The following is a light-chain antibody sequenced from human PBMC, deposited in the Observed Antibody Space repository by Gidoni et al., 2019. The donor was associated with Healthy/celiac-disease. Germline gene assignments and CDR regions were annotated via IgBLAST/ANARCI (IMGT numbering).Light chain of an antibody. V-gene: IGKV3-15*01. Sequence: EIVMTQSPATLSVSPGERATLSCRASQSVSSNLAWYQQKPGQAPRLLIYGASTRATGLPARFSGSVSGTEFTLTISSLQSEDFAVYYCQQYNNWPRWTFGQGTKVEIK. J-gene: IGKJ1*01. CDR2: GAS. CDR3: QQYNNWPRWT. CDR1: QSVSSN.